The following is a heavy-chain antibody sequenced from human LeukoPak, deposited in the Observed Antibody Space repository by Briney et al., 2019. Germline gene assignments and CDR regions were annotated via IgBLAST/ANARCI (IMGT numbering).Heavy chain of an antibody. Sequence: SETLSLTCTVSGGSISSSSYYWGWIRQPPGKGLEFIGSIYYRGNTYYNPSLKSRVTISVDTSKNQFSLKLSSVTAADTAVYYCARHGYYYDSSGPEIDSWGQGTLVTVSP. J-gene: IGHJ4*02. V-gene: IGHV4-39*01. CDR2: IYYRGNT. D-gene: IGHD3-22*01. CDR3: ARHGYYYDSSGPEIDS. CDR1: GGSISSSSYY.